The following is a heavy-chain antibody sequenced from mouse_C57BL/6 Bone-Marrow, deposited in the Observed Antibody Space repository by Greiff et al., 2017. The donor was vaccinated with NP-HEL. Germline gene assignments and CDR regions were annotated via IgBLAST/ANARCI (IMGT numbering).Heavy chain of an antibody. CDR2: IDPNSGGT. CDR1: GYTFTSYW. D-gene: IGHD2-4*01. V-gene: IGHV1-72*01. CDR3: AREVGIGDYAVYYAMDY. Sequence: VKLQQPGAELVKPGASVKLSCKASGYTFTSYWMHWVKQRPGRGLEWIGRIDPNSGGTKYNEKFKSKATLTVDKPSSTAYMQLSSLTSEDSAVYYCAREVGIGDYAVYYAMDYWGQGTSVTVSS. J-gene: IGHJ4*01.